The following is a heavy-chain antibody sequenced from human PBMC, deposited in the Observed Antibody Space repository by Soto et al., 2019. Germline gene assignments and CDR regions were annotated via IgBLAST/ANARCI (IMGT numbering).Heavy chain of an antibody. CDR1: GYIFTSYW. J-gene: IGHJ4*02. Sequence: QVQLVQSGAEVKRPGDSVTVSCETSGYIFTSYWIHWVRQAPGQGLEWMGLIKPSGGSTTYAQKFQGRVTMTRDTPTSTVYMELRSLKSEDTAVYYCARVEGYSADERDWGQGTLVTVSS. CDR2: IKPSGGST. CDR3: ARVEGYSADERD. V-gene: IGHV1-46*01. D-gene: IGHD5-12*01.